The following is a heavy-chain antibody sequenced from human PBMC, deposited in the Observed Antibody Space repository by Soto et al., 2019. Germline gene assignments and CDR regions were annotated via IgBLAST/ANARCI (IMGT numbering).Heavy chain of an antibody. D-gene: IGHD2-21*02. CDR2: IIPIFGTA. CDR3: AREREGTVVTPRGDYFDY. V-gene: IGHV1-69*12. CDR1: GGTFSSYA. J-gene: IGHJ4*02. Sequence: QVQLVQSGAEVKKPGSSVKVSCKASGGTFSSYAISWVRQAPGQGLEWMGGIIPIFGTANYAQKFQGRVTITADESTSTAYRELSSLRSEDPAVYYCAREREGTVVTPRGDYFDYWGQGTLVTVSS.